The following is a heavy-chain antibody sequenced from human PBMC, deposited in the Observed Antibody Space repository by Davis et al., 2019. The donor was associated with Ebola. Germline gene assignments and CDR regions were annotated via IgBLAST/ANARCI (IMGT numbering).Heavy chain of an antibody. D-gene: IGHD2-15*01. Sequence: SETLSLTCAVYGGSFSGYYWGWIRQPPGKGLEWIGSIYYSGSTYYNPSLKSRVTISVDTSKNQFSLKLSSVTAADTAVYYCAREACSGGSCLPLGMDVWGQGTTVTVSS. CDR3: AREACSGGSCLPLGMDV. CDR2: IYYSGST. V-gene: IGHV4-34*01. J-gene: IGHJ6*02. CDR1: GGSFSGYY.